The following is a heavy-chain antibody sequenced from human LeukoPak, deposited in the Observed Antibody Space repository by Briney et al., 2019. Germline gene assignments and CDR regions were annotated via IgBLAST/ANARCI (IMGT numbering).Heavy chain of an antibody. D-gene: IGHD3-16*01. J-gene: IGHJ2*01. CDR2: FYSGGST. Sequence: AGGSLRLSCAASGFTFSSYGMNWVRQAPGKGLEWVSVFYSGGSTYYADSVKGRFTISRDDLKNTVYLHMNSLRVDDTAVYYCARDTLLGWYFDLWGRGTLVTVSS. CDR3: ARDTLLGWYFDL. V-gene: IGHV3-66*01. CDR1: GFTFSSYG.